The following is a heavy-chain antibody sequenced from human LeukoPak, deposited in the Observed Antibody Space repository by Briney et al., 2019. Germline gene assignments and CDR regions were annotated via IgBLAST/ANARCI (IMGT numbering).Heavy chain of an antibody. CDR1: GFTFTTSA. J-gene: IGHJ6*02. Sequence: SVKVSCKASGFTFTTSAVQWVRQARGQRLEWIGWIVVGSGNTNYAQKFQERVTITRDMSTSTVYMDLSSQRSEDTAVYYCAAASNYYDRSNYYSYAIDVWGQGTTVTVSS. CDR3: AAASNYYDRSNYYSYAIDV. D-gene: IGHD3-22*01. CDR2: IVVGSGNT. V-gene: IGHV1-58*01.